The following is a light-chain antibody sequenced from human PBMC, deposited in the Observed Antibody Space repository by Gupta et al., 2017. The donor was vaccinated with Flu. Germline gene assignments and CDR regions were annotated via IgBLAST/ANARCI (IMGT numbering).Light chain of an antibody. V-gene: IGKV3-15*01. CDR3: QQDDDWPPIT. CDR1: QSISSN. J-gene: IGKJ5*01. CDR2: GAS. Sequence: IVMTQSPDTLSVSPGERATLSCRASQSISSNLAWYQHKPGLAPRLLIYGASTRATGIADRFSGSGSGTEFTLTISSRESEDFAVYYCQQDDDWPPITFGQGTRLEIK.